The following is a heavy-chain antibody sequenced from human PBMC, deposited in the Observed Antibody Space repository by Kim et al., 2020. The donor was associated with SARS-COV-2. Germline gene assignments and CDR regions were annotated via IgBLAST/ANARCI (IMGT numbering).Heavy chain of an antibody. CDR2: ISGSGGST. D-gene: IGHD6-19*01. CDR1: GFTFSSYA. CDR3: ATNSGWSYYFDY. J-gene: IGHJ4*02. V-gene: IGHV3-23*01. Sequence: GGSLRLSCAASGFTFSSYAMSWVRQAPGKGLEWVSAISGSGGSTYYADSVKGRFTISRDNSKNTLYLQMNSLRAEDTAVYYCATNSGWSYYFDYWGQGTLVTVSS.